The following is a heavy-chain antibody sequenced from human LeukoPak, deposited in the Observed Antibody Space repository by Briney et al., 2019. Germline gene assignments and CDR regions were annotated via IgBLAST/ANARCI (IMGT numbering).Heavy chain of an antibody. CDR1: GFTFSSYA. J-gene: IGHJ5*02. D-gene: IGHD3-22*01. Sequence: GGSLRLSCAASGFTFSSYAMSWVRQAPGKGLEWVSAISGSGGSTYYADSVKGRFTISRDNSKNTLYLQMNSLRAEDTAVYYCAKDESRYYYDSSGYHHWGQGTLVTVSS. CDR2: ISGSGGST. V-gene: IGHV3-23*01. CDR3: AKDESRYYYDSSGYHH.